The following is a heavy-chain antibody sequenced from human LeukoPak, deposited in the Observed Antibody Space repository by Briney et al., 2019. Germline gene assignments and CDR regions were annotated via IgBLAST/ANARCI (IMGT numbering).Heavy chain of an antibody. CDR3: ARVLNLATVTTGSYYYYGMDV. V-gene: IGHV1-18*01. J-gene: IGHJ6*02. D-gene: IGHD4-17*01. CDR1: GYTFTSYG. Sequence: ASVKVSCKASGYTFTSYGISWVRQAPGQGLEWMGWISAYNGNTNYAQKLQGRVTMTTDTSTSTAYMELRSLRSDDTAVYYCARVLNLATVTTGSYYYYGMDVWGQGTTVTVSS. CDR2: ISAYNGNT.